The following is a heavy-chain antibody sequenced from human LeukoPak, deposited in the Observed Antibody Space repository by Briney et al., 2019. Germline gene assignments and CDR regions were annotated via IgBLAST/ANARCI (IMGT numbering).Heavy chain of an antibody. CDR2: SGTVGDT. CDR3: ARTKPWPNNDVFDM. Sequence: GGLLRLSCAASGFTFSRYDMHWVRQITGKGLEWLSNSGTVGDTYYPDSVKGRFTTSRENAKNSVYLQMDSLRVGDTAVYYCARTKPWPNNDVFDMWGQGTLVIVSS. D-gene: IGHD6-19*01. J-gene: IGHJ3*02. CDR1: GFTFSRYD. V-gene: IGHV3-13*01.